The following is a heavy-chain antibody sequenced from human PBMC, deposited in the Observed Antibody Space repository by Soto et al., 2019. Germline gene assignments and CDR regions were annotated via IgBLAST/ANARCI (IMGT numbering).Heavy chain of an antibody. CDR2: ISGSGGST. Sequence: GGSLRLSCAASGFTFSSYAMSWVRQAPGKGLEWVSAISGSGGSTYYADSVKGRFTISRDNSKNTLYLQMNSLRAEDTAVYYCARGITIFGVVINGAFDIWGQGTMVTVSS. V-gene: IGHV3-23*01. J-gene: IGHJ3*02. CDR3: ARGITIFGVVINGAFDI. CDR1: GFTFSSYA. D-gene: IGHD3-3*01.